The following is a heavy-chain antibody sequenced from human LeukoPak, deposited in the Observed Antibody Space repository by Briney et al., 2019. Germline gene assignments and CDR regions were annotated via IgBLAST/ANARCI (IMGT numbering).Heavy chain of an antibody. CDR2: ITGSGGTK. J-gene: IGHJ4*02. V-gene: IGHV3-23*01. D-gene: IGHD2-2*01. CDR3: AKRSGYCSTISCYHLFDY. CDR1: GFTFSNYA. Sequence: GGSLTLTCAVSGFTFSNYAMSWVRQAPGKGLEWVGGITGSGGTKNYADSVNGRFTTSSDSHKHTSYLQMNRLRVEDTAVYYCAKRSGYCSTISCYHLFDYWGQGTRVTVSS.